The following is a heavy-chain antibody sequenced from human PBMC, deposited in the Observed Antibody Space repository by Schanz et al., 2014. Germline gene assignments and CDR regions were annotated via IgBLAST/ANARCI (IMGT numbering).Heavy chain of an antibody. CDR3: ASPSGYSDYGTYFDF. V-gene: IGHV3-23*04. CDR2: ISGSGGST. J-gene: IGHJ4*02. D-gene: IGHD5-12*01. CDR1: GFTFSTYA. Sequence: VQLVESGGGVVQPGRSLRLSCAASGFTFSTYAMSWVRQAPGKGLEWVSAISGSGGSTYYADSVEGRFTISRDNSRNTLYLQMNSLRTEDTAVYYCASPSGYSDYGTYFDFWGQGTLVTVSS.